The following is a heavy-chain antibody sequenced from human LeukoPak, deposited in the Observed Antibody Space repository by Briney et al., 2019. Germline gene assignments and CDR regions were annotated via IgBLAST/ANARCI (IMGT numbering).Heavy chain of an antibody. Sequence: ASVKVSCKASGYTFTSYGISWVRQAPGQGLGWMGWISAYNGNTNYAQKLQGRVTMTTDTSTSTAYMELRSLRSDDTAVYYCARDGKGTFFAGGPKDYWGQGTLVTVSS. J-gene: IGHJ4*02. V-gene: IGHV1-18*01. CDR3: ARDGKGTFFAGGPKDY. D-gene: IGHD2/OR15-2a*01. CDR1: GYTFTSYG. CDR2: ISAYNGNT.